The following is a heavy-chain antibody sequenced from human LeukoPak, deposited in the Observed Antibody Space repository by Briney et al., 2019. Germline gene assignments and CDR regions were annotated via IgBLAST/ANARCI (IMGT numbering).Heavy chain of an antibody. Sequence: GGSLRLSCEASGFTFSTHAMNWIRQTPGEGLEWLSVISGDVQTTTYASSVKGRFTISRDNSKNTLYLEMNSLRVEDTAIYYCAKDGYYSSANHFARLHFDLWGRGTRVTVSS. CDR2: ISGDVQTT. V-gene: IGHV3-23*01. D-gene: IGHD3-3*01. CDR1: GFTFSTHA. J-gene: IGHJ2*01. CDR3: AKDGYYSSANHFARLHFDL.